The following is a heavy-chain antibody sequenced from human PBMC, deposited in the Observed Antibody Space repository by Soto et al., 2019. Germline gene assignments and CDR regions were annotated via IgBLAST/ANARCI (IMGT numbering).Heavy chain of an antibody. CDR2: IKQDGSEK. CDR3: ARDFERLGYSGYDYAFDI. CDR1: GFTFSSYW. V-gene: IGHV3-7*03. J-gene: IGHJ3*02. Sequence: GGSLRLSCAASGFTFSSYWMSWVRQAPGKGLEWVANIKQDGSEKYYVDSVKGRFTISRDNAKNSLYLQMNSLRADDTAVYYCARDFERLGYSGYDYAFDIWGQGTMVTVSS. D-gene: IGHD5-12*01.